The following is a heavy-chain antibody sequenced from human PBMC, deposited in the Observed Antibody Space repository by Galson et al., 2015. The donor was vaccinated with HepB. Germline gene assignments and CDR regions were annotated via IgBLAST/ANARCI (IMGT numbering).Heavy chain of an antibody. Sequence: PALVKPTQTLTLTCTFSGFSLNSREPRVSWIRQPPGKALEWLARIEWDNKKFYSASLKTTLTISKDTSKNQVVLTLTNVDPVDTATYYCVRIGPAAVDSWGLGTLVTVSS. CDR2: IEWDNKK. CDR3: VRIGPAAVDS. CDR1: GFSLNSREPR. D-gene: IGHD6-13*01. V-gene: IGHV2-70*04. J-gene: IGHJ5*02.